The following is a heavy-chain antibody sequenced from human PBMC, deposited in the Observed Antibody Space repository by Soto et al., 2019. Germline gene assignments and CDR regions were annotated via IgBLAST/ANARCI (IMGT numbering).Heavy chain of an antibody. CDR2: IYYTGVT. CDR3: ARDGGSTANWLDP. J-gene: IGHJ5*02. D-gene: IGHD2-15*01. V-gene: IGHV4-31*03. CDR1: GASLHIGGYY. Sequence: PSETLSLTCTVSGASLHIGGYYWAWIRQNPGKGLEWIGYIYYTGVTYYNPSLGSRVNISVDTSKNQFSLELTSVTAADTAVYYCARDGGSTANWLDPWGQGLLVTVSS.